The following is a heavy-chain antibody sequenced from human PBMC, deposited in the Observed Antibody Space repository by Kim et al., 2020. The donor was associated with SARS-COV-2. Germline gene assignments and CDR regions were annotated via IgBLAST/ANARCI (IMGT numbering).Heavy chain of an antibody. Sequence: SETLSLTCTVSGGSISSSSYYWGWIRQPPGKGLEWIGSIYYSGSTYYNPSLKSRVTISVDTSKNQFSLKLSSVTAADTAVYYCARRIFGSGWSPGAFDI. CDR1: GGSISSSSYY. CDR3: ARRIFGSGWSPGAFDI. CDR2: IYYSGST. D-gene: IGHD6-19*01. V-gene: IGHV4-39*07. J-gene: IGHJ3*02.